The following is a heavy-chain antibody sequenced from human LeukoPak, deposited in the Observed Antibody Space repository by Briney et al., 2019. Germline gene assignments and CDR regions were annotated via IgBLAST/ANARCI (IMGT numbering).Heavy chain of an antibody. V-gene: IGHV4-4*07. CDR2: IYTSGST. D-gene: IGHD1-26*01. CDR3: ATDQEGATNYFDY. CDR1: GCTISSYY. Sequence: SETLSLTCTASGCTISSYYLSGIRQAPGKGLEWIGRIYTSGSTIYNPSLKSRVTISGDKSKIQFSLKLSSGTAADPALYYCATDQEGATNYFDYWGQGTLVTVSS. J-gene: IGHJ4*02.